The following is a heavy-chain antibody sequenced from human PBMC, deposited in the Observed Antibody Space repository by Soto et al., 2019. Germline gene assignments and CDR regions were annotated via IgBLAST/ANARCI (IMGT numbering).Heavy chain of an antibody. CDR2: IYYRGST. CDR1: GGSISSGGYY. Sequence: QVQLQESGPGLVKPSQTLSLTCTVSGGSISSGGYYWSWIRQHPGKGLEGIGYIYYRGSTYYNPSLKSRVTIAVDTSKNQFALRLRSVTAADTAVYYCARVCGGDCHPGMDVWGQGTTVTVSS. V-gene: IGHV4-31*03. CDR3: ARVCGGDCHPGMDV. D-gene: IGHD2-21*02. J-gene: IGHJ6*02.